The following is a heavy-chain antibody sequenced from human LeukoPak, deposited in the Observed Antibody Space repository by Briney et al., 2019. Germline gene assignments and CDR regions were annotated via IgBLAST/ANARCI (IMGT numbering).Heavy chain of an antibody. D-gene: IGHD6-13*01. Sequence: GGSLRLSCAASGFTFSSYAIHWVRQAPGKGLEWVAVVSNDGRNKYYADSVKGRFTISRDNYKNMLYLQMNSLRAEDTAVYYCARSGIGATEIDYWGQGTLVTVSS. CDR1: GFTFSSYA. CDR3: ARSGIGATEIDY. V-gene: IGHV3-30*04. CDR2: VSNDGRNK. J-gene: IGHJ4*02.